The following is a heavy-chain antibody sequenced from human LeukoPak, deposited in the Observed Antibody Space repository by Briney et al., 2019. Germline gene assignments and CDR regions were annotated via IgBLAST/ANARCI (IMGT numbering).Heavy chain of an antibody. J-gene: IGHJ4*02. CDR3: ARQTGSGLFILP. D-gene: IGHD3/OR15-3a*01. Sequence: SETLSLTCTVSGVSISTYYWSWIRQPPGKGLKWFGYIYHSGSTNYNPSLKNRITISVDTSTNQFSLKLTSVTTADTAVYYCARQTGSGLFILPGGQGTLVTVSS. V-gene: IGHV4-59*08. CDR1: GVSISTYY. CDR2: IYHSGST.